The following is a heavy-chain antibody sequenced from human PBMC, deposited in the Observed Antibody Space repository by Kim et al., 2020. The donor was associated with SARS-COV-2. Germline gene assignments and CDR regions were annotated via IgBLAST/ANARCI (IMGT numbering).Heavy chain of an antibody. CDR3: AKHSSGWSRGVMDV. Sequence: ADCVKGRFTISRDNAENTLYLQMNSLRAEDTAVYYCAKHSSGWSRGVMDVWGQGTTVTVSS. D-gene: IGHD6-19*01. V-gene: IGHV3-23*01. J-gene: IGHJ6*02.